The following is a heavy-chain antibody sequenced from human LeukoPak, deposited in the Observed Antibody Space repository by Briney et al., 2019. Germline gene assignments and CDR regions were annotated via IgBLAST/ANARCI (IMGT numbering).Heavy chain of an antibody. CDR1: GGTFSSYA. CDR2: IIPIFGTA. V-gene: IGHV1-69*01. Sequence: SVKVSCKASGGTFSSYAISWVRQAPGQGLEWMGGIIPIFGTANYAQKFQGRVTITEDESTSTAYMELSSLRSEDTAVYYCARGSDFWSGYPPPTGYYYMDVWGKGTTVTVSS. CDR3: ARGSDFWSGYPPPTGYYYMDV. J-gene: IGHJ6*03. D-gene: IGHD3-3*01.